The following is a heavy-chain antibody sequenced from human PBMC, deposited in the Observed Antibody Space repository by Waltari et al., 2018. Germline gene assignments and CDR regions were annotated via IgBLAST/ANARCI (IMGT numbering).Heavy chain of an antibody. V-gene: IGHV4-31*03. Sequence: QVQLQESGPGLVKPSQTLSLTCTVSGGSISSGGYYWSWIRQHPGKGLEWIGYIYYSGSTYYNPSLKSRVTISVDTSKNQFSLKLSSVTAADTAVYYWASSGRRGFGELLGFDYWGQGTLVTVSS. J-gene: IGHJ4*02. CDR3: ASSGRRGFGELLGFDY. CDR1: GGSISSGGYY. D-gene: IGHD3-10*01. CDR2: IYYSGST.